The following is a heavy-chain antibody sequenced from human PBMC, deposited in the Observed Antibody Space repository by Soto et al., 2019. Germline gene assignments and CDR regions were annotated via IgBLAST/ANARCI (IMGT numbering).Heavy chain of an antibody. V-gene: IGHV1-8*01. D-gene: IGHD7-27*01. Sequence: SVKVSCKASGYGFTNNGINWGRQAAVQGLEWMGWMNPGTGETGYRGKFQGRLAMTRDTSITTAYMELTSLTSDDTAVYYCTRAGDTGAWISNWGQGTLVTVPS. CDR1: GYGFTNNG. CDR2: MNPGTGET. J-gene: IGHJ4*02. CDR3: TRAGDTGAWISN.